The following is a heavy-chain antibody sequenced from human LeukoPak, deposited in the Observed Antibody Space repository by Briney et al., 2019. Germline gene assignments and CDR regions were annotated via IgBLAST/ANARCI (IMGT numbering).Heavy chain of an antibody. CDR1: GFTVSSNY. CDR3: SAAHDRYYYYGMDV. CDR2: IYSGGST. D-gene: IGHD2-2*01. J-gene: IGHJ6*04. Sequence: GGSLRLSCAASGFTVSSNYMSCVRQAPGKRLQWVSVIYSGGSTYYADSVKGRFTISRDNSKNTLYLQMNSPRAEDTAVYYCSAAHDRYYYYGMDVWGKGTTVTVSS. V-gene: IGHV3-53*01.